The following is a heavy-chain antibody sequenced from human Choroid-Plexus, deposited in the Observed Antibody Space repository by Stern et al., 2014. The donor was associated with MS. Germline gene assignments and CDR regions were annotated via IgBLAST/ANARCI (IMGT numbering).Heavy chain of an antibody. CDR1: GFTFGSCA. V-gene: IGHV3-30*18. Sequence: VKLVESGGGVVQPGRPLRLSWVASGFTFGSCAMHWVRQAPGKGLEWVEGVSYDGSNKYYADSVKGRFTISRDNSQNTLYMQMSSLRPEDTAVYYCAKDRQYLTYFFDHWGQGSLVTVSS. CDR3: AKDRQYLTYFFDH. CDR2: VSYDGSNK. D-gene: IGHD2/OR15-2a*01. J-gene: IGHJ5*02.